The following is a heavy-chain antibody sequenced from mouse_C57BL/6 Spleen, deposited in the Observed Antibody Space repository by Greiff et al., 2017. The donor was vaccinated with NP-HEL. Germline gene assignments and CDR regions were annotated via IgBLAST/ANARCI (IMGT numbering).Heavy chain of an antibody. CDR1: GFTFSDYG. CDR3: ARPGITTRYFAMDY. Sequence: EVKLVESGGGLVKPGGSLKLSCAASGFTFSDYGMHWVRQAPEKGLEWVAYISSGSSTIYYADTVKGRFTISRDNAKNTLFLQMTSLRSEDTDMYYCARPGITTRYFAMDYWGQGTSVTVSS. J-gene: IGHJ4*01. CDR2: ISSGSSTI. D-gene: IGHD2-4*01. V-gene: IGHV5-17*01.